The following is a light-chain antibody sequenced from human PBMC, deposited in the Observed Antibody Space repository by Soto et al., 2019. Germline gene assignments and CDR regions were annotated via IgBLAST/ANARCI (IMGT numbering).Light chain of an antibody. CDR2: GNS. V-gene: IGLV1-40*01. CDR3: QSYDSSLRGVV. Sequence: QSVLTQPPSVSGAPGQRVNISCTGSSSNIGAGYDVHWYQQLPGTAPKLLIYGNSNRPSGVPDRFSGSKSGTSASLAITGLQAEDEADYYCQSYDSSLRGVVFGGGTQLTVL. J-gene: IGLJ2*01. CDR1: SSNIGAGYD.